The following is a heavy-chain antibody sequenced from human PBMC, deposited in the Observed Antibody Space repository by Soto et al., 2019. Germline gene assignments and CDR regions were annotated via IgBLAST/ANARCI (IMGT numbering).Heavy chain of an antibody. CDR1: GDSINSVDHY. CDR3: ARLRWETENNWFDP. D-gene: IGHD1-26*01. Sequence: SETLSLTCTVSGDSINSVDHYWSWIRQPPGKGLEWMGYIYHSRSTHYNPSLNSRLTISIDTSTNRFALNLTSVTAADTAVYFCARLRWETENNWFDPWGQGALVTVSS. V-gene: IGHV4-30-4*01. J-gene: IGHJ5*02. CDR2: IYHSRST.